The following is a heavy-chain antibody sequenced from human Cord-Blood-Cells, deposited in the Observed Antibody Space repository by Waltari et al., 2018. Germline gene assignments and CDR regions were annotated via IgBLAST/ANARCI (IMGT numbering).Heavy chain of an antibody. D-gene: IGHD6-19*01. CDR3: AKDLPYSSGWYY. CDR2: IRGSGGST. V-gene: IGHV3-23*01. J-gene: IGHJ4*02. CDR1: GFTFSSYA. Sequence: EVQLLESGGGLVQPGGSLRPSCAASGFTFSSYAMSWVRQGPGKGLEVVSAIRGSGGSTYYADSVKGRFTISRDNSKNTLYLQMNSLRAEDTAVYYGAKDLPYSSGWYYWGQGTLVTVSS.